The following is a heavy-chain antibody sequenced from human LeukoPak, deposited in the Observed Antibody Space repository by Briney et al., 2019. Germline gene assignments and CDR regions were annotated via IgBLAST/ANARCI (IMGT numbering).Heavy chain of an antibody. CDR1: GYSFTSYN. CDR2: IKPSGGNT. CDR3: ARGPPVAAYYYYYYMDV. J-gene: IGHJ6*03. D-gene: IGHD6-25*01. Sequence: GASVKVSCKTSGYSFTSYNLHWVRQAPGQRLEWMGIIKPSGGNTNYAQKFQGRVTMTRNTSISTAYMELSSLRSEDTAVYYCARGPPVAAYYYYYYMDVWGKGTTVTISS. V-gene: IGHV1-46*01.